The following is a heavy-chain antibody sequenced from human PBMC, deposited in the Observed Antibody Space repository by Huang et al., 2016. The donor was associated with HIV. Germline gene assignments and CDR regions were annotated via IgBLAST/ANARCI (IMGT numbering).Heavy chain of an antibody. CDR2: IYYYGNT. Sequence: QVQLQESGPGLVRPSETLSLTCTVSGASVRSDTYYWSWICQPPGKELEWIGYIYYYGNTNYNPSLKSRVTISRDTSKNQFSLRLSSVTTADTAIYYWAKGKGVVKLDHWGQGTLVTVSS. CDR1: GASVRSDTYY. V-gene: IGHV4-61*01. J-gene: IGHJ4*02. D-gene: IGHD3-3*01. CDR3: AKGKGVVKLDH.